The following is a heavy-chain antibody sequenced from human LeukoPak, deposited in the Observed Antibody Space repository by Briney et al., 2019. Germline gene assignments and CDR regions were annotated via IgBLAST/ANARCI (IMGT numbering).Heavy chain of an antibody. D-gene: IGHD3-10*02. Sequence: ASVKISCKVSGYTFTDYYMHRVQQAPGKGLEWMGLVDPEDGETIYAEKFQGRVTITADTSTDTAYMELSSLRSEDTAVYYCATDPGRHLLCPVDWGQGTLVTVS. J-gene: IGHJ4*02. V-gene: IGHV1-69-2*01. CDR1: GYTFTDYY. CDR3: ATDPGRHLLCPVD. CDR2: VDPEDGET.